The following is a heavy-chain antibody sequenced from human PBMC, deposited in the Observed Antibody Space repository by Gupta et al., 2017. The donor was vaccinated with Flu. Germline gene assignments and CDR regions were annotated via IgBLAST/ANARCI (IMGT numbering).Heavy chain of an antibody. CDR2: IKFDGTST. CDR1: GFAFNYYW. J-gene: IGHJ4*02. CDR3: GRSDYFDD. V-gene: IGHV3-74*01. Sequence: EVQLVESGGGLVQPGGSLRLSCAASGFAFNYYWMHWVRQVPGRVLRWVSRIKFDGTSTNDADSVKGGFTISRDNAKKMVYLQMNSLRAEDTAVYYCGRSDYFDDWGQGTLVTVSS.